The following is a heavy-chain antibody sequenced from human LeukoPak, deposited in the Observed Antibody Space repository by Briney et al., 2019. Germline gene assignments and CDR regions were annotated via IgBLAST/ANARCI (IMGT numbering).Heavy chain of an antibody. CDR1: GCSLSSYY. J-gene: IGHJ4*02. CDR3: SRATSSWRPFDY. CDR2: IYYSGST. D-gene: IGHD6-13*01. V-gene: IGHV4-59*01. Sequence: SETLSLTCTVSGCSLSSYYWSWIRQPPGKGLEWIGYIYYSGSTNYSPSLKSRVTISLDTSKNQFSLKLTSVTAADTAVYYCSRATSSWRPFDYWGQGTLVTVSS.